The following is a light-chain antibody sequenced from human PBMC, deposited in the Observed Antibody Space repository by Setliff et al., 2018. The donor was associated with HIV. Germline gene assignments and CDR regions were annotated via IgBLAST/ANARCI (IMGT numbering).Light chain of an antibody. CDR1: SSDVGGYNY. CDR3: SSHRDNSPLV. Sequence: QSALTQPPSASGSPGQSVAISCTGTSSDVGGYNYVSWYQLHPGKAPKLMISEVTKRPSGVPDRFSGSKSGNTASLTVSGLQAEDEADYYCSSHRDNSPLVFGTGTKGTVL. V-gene: IGLV2-8*01. J-gene: IGLJ1*01. CDR2: EVT.